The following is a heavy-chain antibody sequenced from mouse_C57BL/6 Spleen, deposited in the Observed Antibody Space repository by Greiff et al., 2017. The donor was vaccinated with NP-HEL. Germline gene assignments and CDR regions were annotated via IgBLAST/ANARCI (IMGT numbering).Heavy chain of an antibody. J-gene: IGHJ1*03. Sequence: EVKLMESGGGLVKPGGSLKLSCAASGFTFSSYAMSWVRQTPEKRLEWVATISDGGSYTYYPDNVKGRFTISRDNAKNNLYLQMSHLKSEDTAMYYCARDRGGNSWYFDVWGTGTTVTVSS. CDR2: ISDGGSYT. V-gene: IGHV5-4*01. CDR3: ARDRGGNSWYFDV. D-gene: IGHD2-1*01. CDR1: GFTFSSYA.